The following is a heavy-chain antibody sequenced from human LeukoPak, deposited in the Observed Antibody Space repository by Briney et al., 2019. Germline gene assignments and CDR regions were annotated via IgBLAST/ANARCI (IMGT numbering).Heavy chain of an antibody. V-gene: IGHV1-18*01. D-gene: IGHD1-26*01. CDR1: GYTFTSYG. CDR2: IRAYNGNT. CDR3: ARDRKIWHIVGATTADY. J-gene: IGHJ4*02. Sequence: ASVKVSCKASGYTFTSYGISWVRQAPGQGLEWMGWIRAYNGNTNYAQKLQGRVTMTTDTSTSTAYMELRSLRSDDTAVYYCARDRKIWHIVGATTADYWGQGTLVTVSS.